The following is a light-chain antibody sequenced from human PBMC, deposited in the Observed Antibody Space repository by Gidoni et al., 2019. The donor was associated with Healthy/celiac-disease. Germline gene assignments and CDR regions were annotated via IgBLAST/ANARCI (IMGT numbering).Light chain of an antibody. CDR1: QDISNY. CDR3: QQYDNLPRVFT. V-gene: IGKV1-33*01. Sequence: DIQMTQSPSSLSASVGDRVTITCQASQDISNYLNWYQRKPGKAPKLLIYDASNLETGVPSRFSGSGSGTDFTFTISSLQPEDIATYYCQQYDNLPRVFTFGPGTKVDIK. J-gene: IGKJ3*01. CDR2: DAS.